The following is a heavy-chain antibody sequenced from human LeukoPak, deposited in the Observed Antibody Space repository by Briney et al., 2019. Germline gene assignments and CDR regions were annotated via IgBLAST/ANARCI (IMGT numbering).Heavy chain of an antibody. V-gene: IGHV4-34*01. J-gene: IGHJ4*02. CDR3: ARDETTPLPGAY. Sequence: PSETLSLTCAVYGGSFSGYYLNWIRQPPGKGLEWIGEINHSGSTHYNPSLKSRVTMSVDTSKNQFSMKLSSVTAADTAVYYCARDETTPLPGAYWGQGTLVTVSS. CDR2: INHSGST. CDR1: GGSFSGYY. D-gene: IGHD1-14*01.